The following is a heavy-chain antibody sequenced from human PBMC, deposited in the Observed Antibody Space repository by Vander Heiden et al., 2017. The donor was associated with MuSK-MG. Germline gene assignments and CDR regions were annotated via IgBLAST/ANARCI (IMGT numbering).Heavy chain of an antibody. D-gene: IGHD3-10*01. J-gene: IGHJ4*02. CDR1: GGTFSSYA. CDR3: ASDRGGTYYYGSGSDY. V-gene: IGHV1-69*04. Sequence: QVQLVQSGAEVKKPGSSVKVSSKASGGTFSSYAISWVRQAPGQGREWMGRIIPILGIANYAQKFQGRVTITADKSTSTAYMELSSLRSEDTAVYYCASDRGGTYYYGSGSDYWGQGTLVTVSS. CDR2: IIPILGIA.